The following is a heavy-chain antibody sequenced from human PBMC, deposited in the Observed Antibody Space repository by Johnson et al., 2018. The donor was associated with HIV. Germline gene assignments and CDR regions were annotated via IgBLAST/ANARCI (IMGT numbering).Heavy chain of an antibody. CDR1: GFTFSSYA. CDR3: AKDINAGGSRGNAAFDI. D-gene: IGHD6-13*01. J-gene: IGHJ3*02. Sequence: VQLVESGGGVVRPGGSLRLSCAASGFTFSSYAMSWVRQAPVKGLEWVSAISGGGGSTYHAESVKGRFIISRDKSKNTLYLQMNSLRAEDTALYYCAKDINAGGSRGNAAFDIWGQGTMVTVSS. CDR2: ISGGGGST. V-gene: IGHV3-23*04.